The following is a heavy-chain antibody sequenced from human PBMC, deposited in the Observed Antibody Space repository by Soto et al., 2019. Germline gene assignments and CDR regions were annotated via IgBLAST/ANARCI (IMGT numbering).Heavy chain of an antibody. D-gene: IGHD2-21*01. CDR1: GFTFSTYA. Sequence: ESGGGLVKPGGSLRLSCTASGFTFSTYAMNWVRQAPGKGLEWVSSITSSSTFVYYADSVRGRFTISRDNAKNSLYLQMNSLRAEDTAVYYCASSESDGYYFFDYWGQGTLVTVSS. CDR3: ASSESDGYYFFDY. J-gene: IGHJ4*02. V-gene: IGHV3-21*01. CDR2: ITSSSTFV.